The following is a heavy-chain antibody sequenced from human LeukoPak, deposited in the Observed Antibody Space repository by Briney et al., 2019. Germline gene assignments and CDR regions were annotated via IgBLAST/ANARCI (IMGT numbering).Heavy chain of an antibody. V-gene: IGHV1-2*04. CDR3: AREVYDSSGKNAFDI. CDR1: GYTFTGYY. Sequence: AASVKVSCKASGYTFTGYYMHWVRQAPGQGLEWMGWINPNSGGTNYAQKFQGWVTMTRDTSISTAYMELSRLRSDDTAVYYCAREVYDSSGKNAFDIWGQGTMVTVSS. D-gene: IGHD3-22*01. CDR2: INPNSGGT. J-gene: IGHJ3*02.